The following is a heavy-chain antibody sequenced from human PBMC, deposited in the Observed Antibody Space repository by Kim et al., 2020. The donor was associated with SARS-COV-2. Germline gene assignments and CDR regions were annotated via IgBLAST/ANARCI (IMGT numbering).Heavy chain of an antibody. CDR3: ARDHRLVGADY. D-gene: IGHD1-26*01. CDR2: IWYDGSNK. Sequence: GGSLRLSCAASGFTFSSYGMHWVRQAPGKGLEWVAVIWYDGSNKYYADSVKGRFTISRDNSKNTLYLQMNSLRAEDTAVYYCARDHRLVGADYWGQGTLVTVSS. J-gene: IGHJ4*02. CDR1: GFTFSSYG. V-gene: IGHV3-33*01.